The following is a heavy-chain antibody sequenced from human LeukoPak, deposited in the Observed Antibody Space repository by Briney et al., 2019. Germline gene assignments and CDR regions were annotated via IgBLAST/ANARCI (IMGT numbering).Heavy chain of an antibody. V-gene: IGHV3-30-3*01. CDR1: GFTFSSYA. D-gene: IGHD3-16*01. CDR3: ARQDRGFDY. J-gene: IGHJ4*02. Sequence: GGSLRLSCAASGFTFSSYAMHWVRQAPGKGLEWVAVISYDGSNKYYADSVKGRFTISRDNSKNTLYLQMNSLRVEDTAVYYCARQDRGFDYWGQGTLVTVSS. CDR2: ISYDGSNK.